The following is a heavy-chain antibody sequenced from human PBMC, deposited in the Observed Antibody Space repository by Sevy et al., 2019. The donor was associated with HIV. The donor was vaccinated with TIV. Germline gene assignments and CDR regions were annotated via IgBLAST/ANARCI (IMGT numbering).Heavy chain of an antibody. CDR2: INHSGST. CDR1: DGSFSGYY. CDR3: ARVINSSSWAYYYYGMDV. Sequence: SETLSLTCAVYDGSFSGYYWSWIRQPPGKGLEWIGEINHSGSTNYNPSLKSRVTISVDTSKNQFSLKLSSVTAADTAVYYCARVINSSSWAYYYYGMDVWGQGTTVTVSS. D-gene: IGHD6-13*01. V-gene: IGHV4-34*01. J-gene: IGHJ6*02.